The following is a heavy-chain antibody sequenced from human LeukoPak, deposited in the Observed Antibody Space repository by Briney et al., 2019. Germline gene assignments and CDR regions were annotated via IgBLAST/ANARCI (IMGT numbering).Heavy chain of an antibody. V-gene: IGHV4-61*01. CDR3: ARAGYCSSTSCYDEDAFDI. Sequence: PSETLSLTCTVSGGSISSSSYYWSWIRQPPGKGLEWIGYIYYSGSTNYNPSLKSRVTISVDTSKNQFSLELSSVTAADTAVYYCARAGYCSSTSCYDEDAFDIWGQGTMVTVSS. CDR1: GGSISSSSYY. CDR2: IYYSGST. D-gene: IGHD2-2*01. J-gene: IGHJ3*02.